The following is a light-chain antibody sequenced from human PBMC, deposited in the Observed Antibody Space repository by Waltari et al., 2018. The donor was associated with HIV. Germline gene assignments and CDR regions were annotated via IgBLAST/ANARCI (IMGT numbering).Light chain of an antibody. V-gene: IGLV7-46*01. CDR3: LLSYSGSRPVI. CDR2: DTS. CDR1: SGPVTSGHY. Sequence: QAVVTQEPSLTVSPGGPVTLTCSSSSGPVTSGHYPYWFQQKPGQAPRTLIYDTSSRQSWTPTRFSGSLLGGKAALTLSGALPEDEAEYYCLLSYSGSRPVIFGGGTKLTVL. J-gene: IGLJ2*01.